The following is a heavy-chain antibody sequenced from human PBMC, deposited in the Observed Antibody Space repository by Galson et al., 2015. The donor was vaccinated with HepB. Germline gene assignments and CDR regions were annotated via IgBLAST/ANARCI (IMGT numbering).Heavy chain of an antibody. Sequence: SLRLSCAASGFTFGDFAMSWFRQAPGKGLEWVGFIRSKAYGGITEYGASVKGRFTISRDDSRSIAYLQMNSLQTEDTAVYYCSRERSGWRHYYYTYHAMNVWGQGTTVTVSS. V-gene: IGHV3-49*03. CDR2: IRSKAYGGIT. J-gene: IGHJ6*02. CDR3: SRERSGWRHYYYTYHAMNV. CDR1: GFTFGDFA. D-gene: IGHD6-19*01.